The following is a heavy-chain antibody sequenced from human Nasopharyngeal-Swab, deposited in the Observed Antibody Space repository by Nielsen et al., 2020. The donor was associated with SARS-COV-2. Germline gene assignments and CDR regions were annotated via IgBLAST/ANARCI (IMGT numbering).Heavy chain of an antibody. V-gene: IGHV1-2*02. D-gene: IGHD2-2*01. J-gene: IGHJ6*02. CDR3: ARPQYQLLNYYYYGMDA. Sequence: ASVKVSCKASGYTFTGYYMHWVRQAPGQGLEWMGWINPNSGGTNYAQKFQGRVTMTRDTSISTAYMELSRLRSDDTAVYYCARPQYQLLNYYYYGMDAWGQGTTVTVSS. CDR1: GYTFTGYY. CDR2: INPNSGGT.